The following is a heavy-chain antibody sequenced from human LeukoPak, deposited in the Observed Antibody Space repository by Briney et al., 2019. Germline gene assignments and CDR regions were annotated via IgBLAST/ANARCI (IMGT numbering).Heavy chain of an antibody. V-gene: IGHV3-48*03. D-gene: IGHD4-17*01. CDR3: ARDETTVTTNYHYGMVV. CDR1: GFTFSRSQ. Sequence: TGGSLRHSCEASGFTFSRSQVNWVCQAPGKGLEWVSYISSSGSTIAYADSVKGRFTISRDNAKNSLYLQMNSLRAEDTAVYYCARDETTVTTNYHYGMVVWGQRTTVTVS. CDR2: ISSSGSTI. J-gene: IGHJ6*02.